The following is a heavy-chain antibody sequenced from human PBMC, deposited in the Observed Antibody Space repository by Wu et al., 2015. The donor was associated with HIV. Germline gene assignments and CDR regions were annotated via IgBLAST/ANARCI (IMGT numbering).Heavy chain of an antibody. V-gene: IGHV1-18*01. Sequence: QVQLVQSGTEVKESGASLKVSCKASGYVFKTYGISWPRQAPGQGLEWMGWISGYNGNTNYAQNLQGRVTMTADTSTNTVYMELRSLRSDDTAVYYCVRDSTEDRPNWFDPWGQGTLVIVSS. D-gene: IGHD6-6*01. CDR1: GYVFKTYG. CDR2: ISGYNGNT. J-gene: IGHJ5*02. CDR3: VRDSTEDRPNWFDP.